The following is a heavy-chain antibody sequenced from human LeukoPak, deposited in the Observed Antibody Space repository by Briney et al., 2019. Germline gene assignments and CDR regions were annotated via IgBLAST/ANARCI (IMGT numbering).Heavy chain of an antibody. J-gene: IGHJ4*02. Sequence: SETLSLTCTVSGDSIRSDSHYWGWIRQAPGKGLEWIGSIHYSGSTYYNPSLKSRVTISVDTPKNRFSLKLSSVTAADTAVYYCAIHVYSSGWYFDYSGQGTLVTVSS. D-gene: IGHD6-19*01. CDR2: IHYSGST. CDR1: GDSIRSDSHY. V-gene: IGHV4-39*01. CDR3: AIHVYSSGWYFDY.